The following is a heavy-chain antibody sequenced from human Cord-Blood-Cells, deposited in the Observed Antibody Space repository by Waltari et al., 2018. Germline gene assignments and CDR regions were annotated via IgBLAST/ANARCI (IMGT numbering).Heavy chain of an antibody. D-gene: IGHD2-21*01. V-gene: IGHV4-30-4*08. Sequence: VQLRESGPGLVKPSQTLSLTCTVSGGSISSGDYYWSWIRQPPGKGLEWIGYINSSGSPYYNPSLKRRVTISVDTSKNQFSLKLSSVTAADTAVYYCARVPMGGDQDYWGQGTLVTVSS. CDR1: GGSISSGDYY. CDR3: ARVPMGGDQDY. CDR2: INSSGSP. J-gene: IGHJ4*02.